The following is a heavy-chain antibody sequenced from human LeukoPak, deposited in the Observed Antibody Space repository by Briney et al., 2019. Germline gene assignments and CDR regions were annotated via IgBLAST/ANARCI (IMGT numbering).Heavy chain of an antibody. Sequence: SETLSLTCTVSGGSISSYYWSWIRQSPGKGLEWIGYVYYSGSTNYNPSLKGRVTISVDTSKSQFSLKLTSVTAADTAVYYCARQGDYRYPFDSWGQGTLVTVSS. CDR1: GGSISSYY. CDR2: VYYSGST. J-gene: IGHJ4*02. D-gene: IGHD3-16*02. CDR3: ARQGDYRYPFDS. V-gene: IGHV4-59*08.